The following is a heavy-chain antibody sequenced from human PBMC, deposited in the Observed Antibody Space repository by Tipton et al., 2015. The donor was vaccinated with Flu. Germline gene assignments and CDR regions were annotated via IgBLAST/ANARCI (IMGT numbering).Heavy chain of an antibody. J-gene: IGHJ5*01. V-gene: IGHV4-39*07. D-gene: IGHD3-16*01. Sequence: TLSFTCSVSGAPITSSSYYWGWIRQPPGRPLEWVGSIYYTGYRYDNPSLKSRLAMSIDTSQSQFSLRLSSMTAADTAVYYCAKVKFGWVESWAQGTLVTVSS. CDR1: GAPITSSSYY. CDR3: AKVKFGWVES. CDR2: IYYTGYR.